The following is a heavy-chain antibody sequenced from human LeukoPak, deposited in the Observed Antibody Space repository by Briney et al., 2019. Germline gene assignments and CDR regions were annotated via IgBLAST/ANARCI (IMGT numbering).Heavy chain of an antibody. J-gene: IGHJ4*02. CDR2: IKQDGSEK. D-gene: IGHD5-18*01. CDR3: AREGYSYLVYYFDY. Sequence: PGGSLRLSCAASGFTFSSYWMSWVRQAPGKGLEWVANIKQDGSEKYYVDSVKGRFTISRDNAKNSLYLQMNSLRAEDTAVYYYAREGYSYLVYYFDYWGQGTLVTVSS. V-gene: IGHV3-7*01. CDR1: GFTFSSYW.